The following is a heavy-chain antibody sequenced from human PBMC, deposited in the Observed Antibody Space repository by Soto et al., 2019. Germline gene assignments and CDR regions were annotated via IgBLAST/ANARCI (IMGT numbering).Heavy chain of an antibody. J-gene: IGHJ6*02. D-gene: IGHD3-10*01. CDR2: ISVSGDNT. CDR3: AKDGKMRTKVWFPAGYGMDV. CDR1: GFTFSRYA. Sequence: GGSLRLSCAASGFTFSRYAMNWVRQAPGRVLQWISGISVSGDNTSYVESVRGRFTVYRDNSKNTLYLQMNNLRAEDTALYYCAKDGKMRTKVWFPAGYGMDVWGQGTTVTVSS. V-gene: IGHV3-23*01.